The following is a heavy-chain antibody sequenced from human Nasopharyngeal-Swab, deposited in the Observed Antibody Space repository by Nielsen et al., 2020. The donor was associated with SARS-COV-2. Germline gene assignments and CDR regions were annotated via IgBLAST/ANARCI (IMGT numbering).Heavy chain of an antibody. V-gene: IGHV3-30*04. Sequence: GGSLRLSCAASGFTFSSYAMHWVRQAPAKGLEWVTVISYDARDKYYADSVKGRFTISRDNSKNTLYLQMNSLRAGDTAVYYCARSGCTSTSCYAGLDYWGQGTLVTVSS. CDR2: ISYDARDK. D-gene: IGHD2-2*01. CDR1: GFTFSSYA. J-gene: IGHJ4*02. CDR3: ARSGCTSTSCYAGLDY.